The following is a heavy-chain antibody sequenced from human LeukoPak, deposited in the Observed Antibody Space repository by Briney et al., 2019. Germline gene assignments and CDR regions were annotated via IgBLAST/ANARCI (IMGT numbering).Heavy chain of an antibody. V-gene: IGHV3-33*06. CDR1: GFTFSDYY. J-gene: IGHJ4*02. CDR2: IWYDGSNK. CDR3: AKGGVDGALDY. Sequence: SGGSLRLSCAASGFTFSDYYMSWIRQAPGKGLEWVAVIWYDGSNKYYADSVKGRFTISRDNSKNTLYLQMNSLRAEDTAVYYCAKGGVDGALDYWGQGTLVTVSS. D-gene: IGHD2-15*01.